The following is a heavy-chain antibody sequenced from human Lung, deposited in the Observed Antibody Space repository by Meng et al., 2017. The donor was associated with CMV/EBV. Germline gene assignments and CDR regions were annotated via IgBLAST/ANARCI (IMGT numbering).Heavy chain of an antibody. D-gene: IGHD1-1*01. J-gene: IGHJ6*02. CDR1: GFTFSAYE. V-gene: IGHV3-48*03. CDR2: ISSSGRTT. Sequence: GGSXRLXYAASGFTFSAYEMNWVRQAPGKGLEWVLYISSSGRTTYYADSVKGRFTISRDNPKKSLYLQMNSLRAEDTALYYCARGRGDNWYYYGMDVWGQGTTVTVSS. CDR3: ARGRGDNWYYYGMDV.